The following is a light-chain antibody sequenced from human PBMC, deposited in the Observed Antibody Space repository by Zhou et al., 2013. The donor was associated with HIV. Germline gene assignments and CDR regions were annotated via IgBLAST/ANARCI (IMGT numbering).Light chain of an antibody. Sequence: EIVLTQSPGTLSLFPGETATLSCRASQSVASNFLAWYQQKRGQAPRLLMYGASNRPTGIPDRFRGSGSGTDFTLIISRLEPEDFAVFYCQQYGHSPLTFGGGTKVEIK. CDR3: QQYGHSPLT. J-gene: IGKJ4*01. CDR2: GAS. CDR1: QSVASNF. V-gene: IGKV3-20*01.